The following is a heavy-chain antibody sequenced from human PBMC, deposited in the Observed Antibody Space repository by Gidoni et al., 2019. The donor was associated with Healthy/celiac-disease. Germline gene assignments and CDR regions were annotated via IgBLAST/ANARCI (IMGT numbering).Heavy chain of an antibody. Sequence: QVQLVESGGGVVQPGRSLRLSCAASGFTFSSYGMHWVRQAPGKGLEWVAVIWYDGSNKYYADSVKGRFTISRDNSKNTLYLQMNSLRAEDTAVYYCARGSSPPGKVDYWGQGTLVTVSS. CDR2: IWYDGSNK. CDR3: ARGSSPPGKVDY. CDR1: GFTFSSYG. V-gene: IGHV3-33*01. J-gene: IGHJ4*02. D-gene: IGHD6-13*01.